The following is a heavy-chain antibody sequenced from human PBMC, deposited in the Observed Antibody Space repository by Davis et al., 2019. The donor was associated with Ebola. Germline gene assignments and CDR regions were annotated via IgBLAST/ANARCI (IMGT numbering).Heavy chain of an antibody. V-gene: IGHV4-59*01. CDR1: GGFISSYY. D-gene: IGHD6-19*01. CDR2: IYYSGST. J-gene: IGHJ4*02. Sequence: PSETLSLTCTVSGGFISSYYWSWIRQPPGKGLEWIGYIYYSGSTNYNPSLKSRVTISVDTSKNQFSLKLSSVTAADTAVYYCAREYSSGWGYFDYWGQGTLVTVSS. CDR3: AREYSSGWGYFDY.